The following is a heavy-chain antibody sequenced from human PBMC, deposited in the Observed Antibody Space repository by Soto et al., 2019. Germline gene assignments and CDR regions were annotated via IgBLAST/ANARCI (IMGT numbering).Heavy chain of an antibody. J-gene: IGHJ6*02. CDR2: ISYGGRNK. Sequence: WGSLRLSFSASGFTFSSYSMHWVRQAPGKGLEGVAVISYGGRNKYYADSVKGRFTISRDNSKNRMYLQMNSLRAEATAVYYCERSYDWGGSTAHSYSYGMDVWGQGTMVTVSS. CDR3: ERSYDWGGSTAHSYSYGMDV. V-gene: IGHV3-30*04. CDR1: GFTFSSYS. D-gene: IGHD7-27*01.